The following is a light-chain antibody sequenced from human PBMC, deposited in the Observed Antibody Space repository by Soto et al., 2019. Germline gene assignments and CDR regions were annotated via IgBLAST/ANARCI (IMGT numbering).Light chain of an antibody. CDR3: ISYTSSDTYV. J-gene: IGLJ1*01. V-gene: IGLV2-14*01. CDR1: STDVGGYKY. Sequence: QSVLTQPASVSGSPGQSITISCTGTSTDVGGYKYVSWYQQHPGKAPKLMIYDVTSRPSGISNRFSGSKSGNTAFLIISGLQAEYEADYYCISYTSSDTYVFGPGTKVTVL. CDR2: DVT.